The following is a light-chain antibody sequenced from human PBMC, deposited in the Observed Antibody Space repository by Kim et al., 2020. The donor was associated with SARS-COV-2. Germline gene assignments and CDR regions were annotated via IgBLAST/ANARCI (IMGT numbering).Light chain of an antibody. CDR2: EDD. CDR3: QSYNRDNVL. V-gene: IGLV6-57*04. J-gene: IGLJ2*01. CDR1: SGSIDDNY. Sequence: LTQPHSVSESLGKTVTISCTRSSGSIDDNYVQWYQQRPGGVPTTVIYEDDQRPSGVSDRFSGSIDNSSNSASLTISGLRTEDEADYYCQSYNRDNVLFGGGTKLTVL.